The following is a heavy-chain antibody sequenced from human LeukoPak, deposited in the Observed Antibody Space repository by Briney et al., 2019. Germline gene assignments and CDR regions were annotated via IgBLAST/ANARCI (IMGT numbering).Heavy chain of an antibody. D-gene: IGHD3/OR15-3a*01. CDR1: GGSISSHY. CDR2: MYYSGTT. V-gene: IGHV4-59*11. Sequence: PSETLSLTCTVSGGSISSHYWSWVRQPPGKGLEWIAYMYYSGTTNYNPSLKSRVTMSVDTSKNQFSLKLTSVTAADTAVYYCAGPGTGYYFPFDYWGQGTLVTVSS. CDR3: AGPGTGYYFPFDY. J-gene: IGHJ4*02.